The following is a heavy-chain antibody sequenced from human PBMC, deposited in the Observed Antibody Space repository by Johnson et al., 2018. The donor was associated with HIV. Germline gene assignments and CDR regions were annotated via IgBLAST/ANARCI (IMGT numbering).Heavy chain of an antibody. CDR2: ISYDGSNK. J-gene: IGHJ3*02. CDR3: ARDPGFDDAFDI. CDR1: GFTFSSYA. Sequence: VQLVESGGGLVQPGGSLRLSCAASGFTFSSYAMHWVRQAPGKGLEWVAVISYDGSNKYYADSVKGRFTISRDNSKNKLYLQTNSLRAEDTAVYYCARDPGFDDAFDIWGQGTMVTVSS. V-gene: IGHV3-30*04.